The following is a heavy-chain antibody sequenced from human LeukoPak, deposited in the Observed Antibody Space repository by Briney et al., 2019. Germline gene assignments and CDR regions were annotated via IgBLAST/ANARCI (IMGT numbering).Heavy chain of an antibody. CDR2: ISVYNDKS. V-gene: IGHV1-18*01. Sequence: GAVKVSCKSSGYTFSHYGLTAVRQAAGHQVEWMGGISVYNDKSNYTQKFQGRVTMTSDTSTRTAYLELRSLRSDDTAVYYCASTVAGGGYWYFDLWGRGTLVTVSS. CDR1: GYTFSHYG. J-gene: IGHJ2*01. D-gene: IGHD6-19*01. CDR3: ASTVAGGGYWYFDL.